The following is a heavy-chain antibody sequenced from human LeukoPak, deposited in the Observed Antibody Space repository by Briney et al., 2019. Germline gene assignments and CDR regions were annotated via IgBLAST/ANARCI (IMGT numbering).Heavy chain of an antibody. Sequence: QPGGSLRLSCAASGFTFSNYAMTWVRQAPGEGLVWVSRINSDGSTTTYADSVKGRFTISRDNAKNTLYLQMNSLRVEDTAVYYCARSTTHPYYNYMDVWGKGTTVTPSS. V-gene: IGHV3-74*01. CDR1: GFTFSNYA. CDR3: ARSTTHPYYNYMDV. CDR2: INSDGSTT. D-gene: IGHD4-17*01. J-gene: IGHJ6*03.